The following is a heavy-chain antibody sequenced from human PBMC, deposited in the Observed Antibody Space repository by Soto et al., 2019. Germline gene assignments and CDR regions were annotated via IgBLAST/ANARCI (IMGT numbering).Heavy chain of an antibody. CDR1: GFTFSSYA. J-gene: IGHJ6*02. CDR2: ISGSDGRT. Sequence: EVQVLESGGDLVQPGGSLRVSCAASGFTFSSYAMSWVRQAPGKGLEWVSSISGSDGRTYYADSVKGRFTISRDNSKNTLYLQVDSLRAEDTAVYYCAKGMIRGVIDGMDVWGQGTTVTVSS. V-gene: IGHV3-23*01. D-gene: IGHD3-10*01. CDR3: AKGMIRGVIDGMDV.